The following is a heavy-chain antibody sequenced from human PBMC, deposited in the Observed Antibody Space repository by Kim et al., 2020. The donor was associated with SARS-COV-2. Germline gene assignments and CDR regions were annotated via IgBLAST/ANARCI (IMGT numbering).Heavy chain of an antibody. V-gene: IGHV1-69*13. J-gene: IGHJ6*03. CDR2: IFPLLGTT. D-gene: IGHD2-2*01. CDR3: ATLGPRDQDIVALPSSMFADSYFSYMDV. Sequence: SVKVSCKTSGGTFSRDALSWVRQAPGQRLEWMGGIFPLLGTTNYAQEFEDRVTITADESTTTAYMELSSLRSEDTAVYYCATLGPRDQDIVALPSSMFADSYFSYMDVWGKGTTVTVSS. CDR1: GGTFSRDA.